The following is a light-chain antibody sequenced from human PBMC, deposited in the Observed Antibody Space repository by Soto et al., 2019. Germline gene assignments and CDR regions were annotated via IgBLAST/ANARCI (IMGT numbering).Light chain of an antibody. V-gene: IGKV1-12*01. J-gene: IGKJ5*01. CDR1: ESISSW. Sequence: DIQMTQSRSSVSASVGDRVTITCRTSESISSWLAWYQQKPGTVPKLLIYAASSLQSGVPSRFSGSGAGTEFTLTITSLQPEAFGTYYCQQGDSFPITFGQGTRLEIK. CDR3: QQGDSFPIT. CDR2: AAS.